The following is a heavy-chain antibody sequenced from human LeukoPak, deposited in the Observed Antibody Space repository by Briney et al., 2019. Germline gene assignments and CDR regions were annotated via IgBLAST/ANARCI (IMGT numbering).Heavy chain of an antibody. Sequence: ETSETLSLTCTVSGGSISSYYWSWIRQPPGKGLEWIGYIYTSGSTNYNPSLKSRVTISVDTSKNQFSLKLSSVTAADTAIYYCARAPRGESDATSGFYGVDVWGQGTTVTVSS. CDR2: IYTSGST. CDR1: GGSISSYY. CDR3: ARAPRGESDATSGFYGVDV. D-gene: IGHD3-22*01. J-gene: IGHJ6*02. V-gene: IGHV4-4*09.